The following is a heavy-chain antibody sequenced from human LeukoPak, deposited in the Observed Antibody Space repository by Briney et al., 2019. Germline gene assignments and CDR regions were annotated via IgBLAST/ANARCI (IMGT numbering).Heavy chain of an antibody. J-gene: IGHJ6*03. Sequence: SETLSLTCTVSGGSISSYYWSWIRQPPGKGLEWIGYIYTSGSTNYNPSLKSRVTMSVDTSKNQFSLKLSSVTAADTAVYYCARATYGSGGGYYYYMDVWGKGTTVTISS. CDR1: GGSISSYY. CDR2: IYTSGST. V-gene: IGHV4-4*08. CDR3: ARATYGSGGGYYYYMDV. D-gene: IGHD3-10*01.